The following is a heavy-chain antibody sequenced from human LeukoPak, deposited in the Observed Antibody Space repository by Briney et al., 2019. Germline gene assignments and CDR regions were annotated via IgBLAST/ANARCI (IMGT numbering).Heavy chain of an antibody. CDR3: AKDRCSNGVGCYYYYMDV. CDR2: IGYDGTKT. V-gene: IGHV3-30*02. Sequence: AGGSLRLSCASSGFTFRTYGMHWVRQAPGKGLEWVTFIGYDGTKTDYIDSVKGRFTISRDNSKNTLYLQMNSLRAEDTAVYYCAKDRCSNGVGCYYYYMDVWGKGTTVTISS. CDR1: GFTFRTYG. J-gene: IGHJ6*03. D-gene: IGHD2-8*01.